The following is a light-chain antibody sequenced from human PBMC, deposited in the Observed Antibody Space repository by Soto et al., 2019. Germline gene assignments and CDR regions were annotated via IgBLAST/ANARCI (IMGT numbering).Light chain of an antibody. CDR3: QQLNSYRST. CDR2: AAS. CDR1: QGISSY. V-gene: IGKV1-9*01. Sequence: DIPLTQSPSFLSASVGDRVTITCRASQGISSYLAWYQQKPGKAPKLLIYAASTLQSGVPSRFSGSGSGTEFTLTISSLQPEDFATYYCQQLNSYRSTFGPGTKVDIK. J-gene: IGKJ3*01.